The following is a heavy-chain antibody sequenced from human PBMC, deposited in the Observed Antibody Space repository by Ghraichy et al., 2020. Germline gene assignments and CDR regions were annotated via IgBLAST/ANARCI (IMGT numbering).Heavy chain of an antibody. Sequence: SETLSLTCAVYGGSFSGYYWSWIRQPPGKGLEWIGEINHSGSTNYNPSLKSRVTISVDTSKNQFSLKLSSVTAADTAVYYCARGQTGITIFGVVISYYYYYMDVWGKGTTVTVSS. CDR1: GGSFSGYY. D-gene: IGHD3-3*01. CDR2: INHSGST. CDR3: ARGQTGITIFGVVISYYYYYMDV. J-gene: IGHJ6*03. V-gene: IGHV4-34*01.